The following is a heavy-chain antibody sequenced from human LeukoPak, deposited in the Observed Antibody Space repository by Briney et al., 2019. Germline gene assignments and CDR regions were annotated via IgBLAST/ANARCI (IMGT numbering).Heavy chain of an antibody. CDR2: IIPIFGTA. D-gene: IGHD3-16*01. CDR1: GYTFTSYY. Sequence: SVKVSCKASGYTFTSYYMHWVRQAPGQGLEWMGGIIPIFGTANYAQKFQGRVTITADESTSTAYMELSSLRSEDTAVYYCARADGANFDYWGQETLVTVSS. V-gene: IGHV1-69*13. CDR3: ARADGANFDY. J-gene: IGHJ4*02.